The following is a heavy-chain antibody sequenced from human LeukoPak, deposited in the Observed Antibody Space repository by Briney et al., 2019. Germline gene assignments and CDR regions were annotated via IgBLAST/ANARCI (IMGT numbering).Heavy chain of an antibody. V-gene: IGHV3-7*01. Sequence: GGSLRLSCAASGFTFSSYWMSWVRQAPGKGLEWVANIKQDGGEKYYVDSVKGRFTISRDNAKNSLYLQMNSLRAEDTAIYYCSRDAHSSWYQIDAFDIWGQGTMVTVSS. CDR2: IKQDGGEK. D-gene: IGHD6-13*01. J-gene: IGHJ3*02. CDR1: GFTFSSYW. CDR3: SRDAHSSWYQIDAFDI.